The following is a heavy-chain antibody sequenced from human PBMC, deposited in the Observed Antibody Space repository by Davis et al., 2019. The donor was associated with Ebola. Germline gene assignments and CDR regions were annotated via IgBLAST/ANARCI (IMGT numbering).Heavy chain of an antibody. J-gene: IGHJ2*01. Sequence: MPSETLSLTCTVSGGSISSYYWNWIRQPPGKGLEWIGYIYYSGSTNYNPSLKSRVTISVDTSKNQFSLKLSSVTAADTAVYYCARGIHYYYDILTGYYKDWYFDLWGRGTLVTVSS. D-gene: IGHD3-9*01. CDR2: IYYSGST. CDR1: GGSISSYY. CDR3: ARGIHYYYDILTGYYKDWYFDL. V-gene: IGHV4-59*08.